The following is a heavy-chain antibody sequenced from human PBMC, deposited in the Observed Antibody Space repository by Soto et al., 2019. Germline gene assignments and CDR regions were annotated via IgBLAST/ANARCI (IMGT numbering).Heavy chain of an antibody. D-gene: IGHD1-1*01. V-gene: IGHV3-23*01. CDR3: VEPGAYWTR. J-gene: IGHJ4*02. CDR1: GFTFSGYA. CDR2: ISASGDST. Sequence: EVPLLESGGGLVQPGGSLRLSCAASGFTFSGYAMSWVRQAPGKGLEWVSSISASGDSTYYADFVKGRFTISRDNSKNTLFLQLNILGLDDTAVYFCVEPGAYWTRWGQGTLVTVSS.